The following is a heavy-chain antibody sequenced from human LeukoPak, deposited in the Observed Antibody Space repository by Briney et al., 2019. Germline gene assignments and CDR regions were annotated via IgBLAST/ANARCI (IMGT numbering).Heavy chain of an antibody. CDR3: ARARLWFGELLRYYYMDV. V-gene: IGHV1-18*01. CDR2: ISAYNGNT. CDR1: GYTFTSYG. J-gene: IGHJ6*03. Sequence: ASVKVSCKASGYTFTSYGISWVRQAPGQGLEWMGWISAYNGNTSYAQKLQGRVTMTTDTSTSTAYMELRSLRSDDTAVYYCARARLWFGELLRYYYMDVWGKGTTVTASS. D-gene: IGHD3-10*01.